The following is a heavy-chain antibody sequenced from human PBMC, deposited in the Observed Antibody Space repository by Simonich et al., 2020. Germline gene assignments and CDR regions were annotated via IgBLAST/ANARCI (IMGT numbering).Heavy chain of an antibody. D-gene: IGHD1-1*01. V-gene: IGHV4-34*01. Sequence: QVQLQQWGAGLLKPSETLSLTCAVYGGSFSGYYWSWIRQPPGKGLEEIGEIKHRGRNNHNRPIKRRVTISVDTSKNQFSRKLSSVTAADTAVYYCARGKGWKNAFDIWGQGTMVTVSS. CDR1: GGSFSGYY. CDR2: IKHRGRN. J-gene: IGHJ3*02. CDR3: ARGKGWKNAFDI.